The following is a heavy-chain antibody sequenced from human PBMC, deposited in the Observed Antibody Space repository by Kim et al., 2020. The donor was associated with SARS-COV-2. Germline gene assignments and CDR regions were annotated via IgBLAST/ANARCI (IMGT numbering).Heavy chain of an antibody. J-gene: IGHJ4*02. CDR3: ARDKYGGNFFLGNSFDY. CDR2: ISYDGSNK. Sequence: GGSLRLSCAASGFTFSSYAMHWVRQAPGKGLEWVAVISYDGSNKYYADSVKGRFTISRDNSKNTLYLQMNSLRAEDTAVYYCARDKYGGNFFLGNSFDYWGQGTLVTVSS. D-gene: IGHD2-21*02. V-gene: IGHV3-30*04. CDR1: GFTFSSYA.